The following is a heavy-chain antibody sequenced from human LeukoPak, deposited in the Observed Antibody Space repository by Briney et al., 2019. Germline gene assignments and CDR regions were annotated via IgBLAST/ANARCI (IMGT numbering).Heavy chain of an antibody. CDR3: ARGPSSNWSGLDS. CDR1: GFSFSGHW. D-gene: IGHD6-13*01. Sequence: PGGSLRLSCAASGFSFSGHWMHWARHLPGKGLVWVSRISPTGSTTSYADSVKGRFTVSRDNAKNTLYLQVNNLRAEDTAVYYCARGPSSNWSGLDSWGQGTLLTVSS. J-gene: IGHJ4*02. V-gene: IGHV3-74*01. CDR2: ISPTGSTT.